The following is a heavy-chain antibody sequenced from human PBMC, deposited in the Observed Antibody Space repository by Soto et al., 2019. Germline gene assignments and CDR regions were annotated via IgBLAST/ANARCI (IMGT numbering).Heavy chain of an antibody. CDR1: GFTCTSYA. V-gene: IGHV3-23*01. Sequence: PERALRLYCAASGFTCTSYAMSWVRLTPGKGLEWVSAISGSGSNTFYADSVRGRFTISRDNSKNTVFLQMNNLRAEDTAVYFCARDRATFDYWGQGTRVTVSS. D-gene: IGHD1-26*01. J-gene: IGHJ4*02. CDR2: ISGSGSNT. CDR3: ARDRATFDY.